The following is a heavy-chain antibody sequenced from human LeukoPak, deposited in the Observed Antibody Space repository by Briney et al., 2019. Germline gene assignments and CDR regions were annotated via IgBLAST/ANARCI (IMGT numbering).Heavy chain of an antibody. CDR1: GFTFTTYS. Sequence: GGSLRLSCAASGFTFTTYSMNWVRQAPGKGLQWVSYISITSRTTNYADSVKGRFTISRDSAKNSLYLQMNSLRDEDTAVYYCATEKAFAFDIWGQGTVVTVSP. CDR3: ATEKAFAFDI. J-gene: IGHJ3*02. V-gene: IGHV3-48*02. CDR2: ISITSRTT.